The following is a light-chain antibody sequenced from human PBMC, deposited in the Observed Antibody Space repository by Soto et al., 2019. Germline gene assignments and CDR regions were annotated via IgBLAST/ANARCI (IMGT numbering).Light chain of an antibody. CDR1: ETTSNW. J-gene: IGKJ4*01. CDR2: KAS. CDR3: QQYNSYPLT. V-gene: IGKV1-5*03. Sequence: DIQMTQSPSTLSASVGDSVNFTCRASETTSNWLAWYQQKPGKAPKLLIYKASTLEKGVPSRFRGNGSGTDFTLTITHLQPDDFATSFCQQYNSYPLTFGGGTKVEI.